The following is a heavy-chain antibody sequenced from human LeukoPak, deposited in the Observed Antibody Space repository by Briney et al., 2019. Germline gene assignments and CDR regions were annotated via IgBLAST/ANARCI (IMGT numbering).Heavy chain of an antibody. CDR1: GFTFSSYA. Sequence: PGGSLRLSCAASGFTFSSYAMSWVRQAPGKGLEWVANIKQDGSEKYYVDSVKGRFTISRDNAKNSLYLQMNSLRAEDTAVYYCARGSSGRLKFDYWGQGTLVTVSS. D-gene: IGHD6-19*01. CDR3: ARGSSGRLKFDY. J-gene: IGHJ4*02. V-gene: IGHV3-7*01. CDR2: IKQDGSEK.